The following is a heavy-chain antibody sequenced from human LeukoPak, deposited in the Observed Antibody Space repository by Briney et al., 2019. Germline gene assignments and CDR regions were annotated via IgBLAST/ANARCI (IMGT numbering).Heavy chain of an antibody. D-gene: IGHD5-12*01. CDR1: GFTFSSYG. V-gene: IGHV3-30*18. CDR2: ISKEGSLK. J-gene: IGHJ4*02. CDR3: AKELSDYSGYDY. Sequence: GGSLRLSCAASGFTFSSYGMHWVRQAPGKGLEWVAAISKEGSLKYYTESVKGRFTISRDNSKNTLYLQMNSLRAEDTAVYYCAKELSDYSGYDYWGQGTLVTVSS.